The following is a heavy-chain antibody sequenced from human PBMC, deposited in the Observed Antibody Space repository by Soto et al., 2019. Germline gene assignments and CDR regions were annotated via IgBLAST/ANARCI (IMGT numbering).Heavy chain of an antibody. D-gene: IGHD3-3*01. CDR2: ISYDGSNK. Sequence: SLRLSCAASGFTFSSYAMHWVRQAPGKGLEWVAVISYDGSNKYYADSVKGRFTISRDNAKNSLYLQMNSLRDEDTAVYYCARDYDFWSGYYAGSDYWGQGTLVTVSS. J-gene: IGHJ4*02. CDR1: GFTFSSYA. V-gene: IGHV3-30-3*01. CDR3: ARDYDFWSGYYAGSDY.